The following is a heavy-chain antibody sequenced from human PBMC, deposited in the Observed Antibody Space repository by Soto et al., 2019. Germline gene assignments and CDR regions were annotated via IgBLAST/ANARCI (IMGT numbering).Heavy chain of an antibody. CDR1: GGTFSSYA. CDR3: AREWGLLPYYVMNV. V-gene: IGHV1-69*13. D-gene: IGHD7-27*01. J-gene: IGHJ6*02. CDR2: IIPIFGTA. Sequence: SVKVSCKASGGTFSSYAISWVRQAPGQGLEWMGGIIPIFGTANYAQKFQGRVTITADESTSTASLNLSSVTAADTAVYFCAREWGLLPYYVMNVWGHGTAVTVSS.